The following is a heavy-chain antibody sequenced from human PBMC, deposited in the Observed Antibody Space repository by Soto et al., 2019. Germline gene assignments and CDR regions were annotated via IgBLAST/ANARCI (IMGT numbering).Heavy chain of an antibody. Sequence: QITLKESGPTLLKPTQTLTLTCTFSGFSLSTSGVGVGWIRQPPEKALEWLALIYWDDDTRYSPTLKSRLPITKHTSKNQVVLTMTNMDPVDTGTYYCVHRRAGLWFDPWGQGTLVIVSS. J-gene: IGHJ5*02. CDR2: IYWDDDT. CDR3: VHRRAGLWFDP. CDR1: GFSLSTSGVG. V-gene: IGHV2-5*02.